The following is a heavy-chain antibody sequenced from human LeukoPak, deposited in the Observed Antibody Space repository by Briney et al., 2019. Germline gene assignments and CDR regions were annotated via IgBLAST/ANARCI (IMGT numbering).Heavy chain of an antibody. CDR3: ARHVFEDYDSSGNWFDP. D-gene: IGHD3-22*01. CDR1: GGSFSGYY. J-gene: IGHJ5*02. Sequence: SETLSLTCAVYGGSFSGYYWSWIRQPPGKGLEWIGEINHSGSTNYNPSLKSRVTISVDTSRNQFSLKLSSVTAADTAVYHCARHVFEDYDSSGNWFDPWGQGTLVTVSS. V-gene: IGHV4-34*01. CDR2: INHSGST.